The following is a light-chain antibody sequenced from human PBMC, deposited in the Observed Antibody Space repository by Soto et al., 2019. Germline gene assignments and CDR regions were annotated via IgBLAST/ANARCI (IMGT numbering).Light chain of an antibody. CDR1: QSISSW. J-gene: IGKJ1*01. V-gene: IGKV1-5*03. CDR3: QQYNSYSRT. Sequence: DIKMSQSPSTLSASVGDRVTITCRASQSISSWLAWYQQKPGKAPKLLIYKASSLESGVPSRFSGSGSGTEFTLTISSLQPDDFATYYCQQYNSYSRTFGQRTMV. CDR2: KAS.